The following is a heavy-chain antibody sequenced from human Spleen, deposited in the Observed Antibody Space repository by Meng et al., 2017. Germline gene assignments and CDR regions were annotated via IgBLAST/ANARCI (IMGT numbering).Heavy chain of an antibody. J-gene: IGHJ4*02. Sequence: GGSLRLSCAASGFTFNRNWMHWVRQAPGKGLVWVSYINNDGSHTLYADSVKGRFTISRDNAKNMFYLQMNSLRAEDTAVYYCARGGNGAVDYWGQGTLVTVSS. CDR1: GFTFNRNW. CDR3: ARGGNGAVDY. V-gene: IGHV3-74*01. D-gene: IGHD1-1*01. CDR2: INNDGSHT.